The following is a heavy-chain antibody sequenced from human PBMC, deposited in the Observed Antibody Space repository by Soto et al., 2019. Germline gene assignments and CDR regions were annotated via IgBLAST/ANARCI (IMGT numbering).Heavy chain of an antibody. CDR2: ISAYNGNT. V-gene: IGHV1-18*01. CDR1: GYTFTSYG. J-gene: IGHJ5*02. D-gene: IGHD3-3*01. CDR3: ARTYDFWSGYYSTWFDP. Sequence: GASVKVSCKASGYTFTSYGISWVRQAPGQGLEWMGWISAYNGNTNYAQKLQGRVTMTTDTSTSTAYMELRSLRSDDTAVYYCARTYDFWSGYYSTWFDPWGQGTLVTVSS.